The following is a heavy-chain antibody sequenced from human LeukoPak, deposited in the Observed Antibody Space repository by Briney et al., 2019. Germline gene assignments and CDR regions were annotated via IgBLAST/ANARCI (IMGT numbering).Heavy chain of an antibody. CDR2: ISGSDGST. D-gene: IGHD2-21*02. CDR1: GFTFSSFA. V-gene: IGHV3-23*01. CDR3: AKGCGGTCYSDFDY. Sequence: SGGSLRLSCAASGFTFSSFAMSWVRQAPGKGLEWVSTISGSDGSTYYADSAKGRFTISRDNSKSTLYLQMNSLRADDTALYYCAKGCGGTCYSDFDYWGRGSLVTVSS. J-gene: IGHJ4*01.